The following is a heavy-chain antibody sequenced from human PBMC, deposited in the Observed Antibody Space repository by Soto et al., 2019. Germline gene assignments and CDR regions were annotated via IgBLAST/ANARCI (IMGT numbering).Heavy chain of an antibody. D-gene: IGHD6-13*01. Sequence: SVKVSCKGSGGTFSSYSISWVRQAPGQGLEWMGGIIPIFGTANYAQKFQGRVTITADKSTSTAYMELSSLRSEDTAVYYCARVSSLQYYYYYGMDVWGQGTTVTVSS. CDR2: IIPIFGTA. CDR1: GGTFSSYS. J-gene: IGHJ6*02. V-gene: IGHV1-69*06. CDR3: ARVSSLQYYYYYGMDV.